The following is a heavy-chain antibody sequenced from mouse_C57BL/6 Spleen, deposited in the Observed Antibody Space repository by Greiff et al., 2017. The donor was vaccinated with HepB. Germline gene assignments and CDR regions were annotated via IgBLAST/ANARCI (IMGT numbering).Heavy chain of an antibody. CDR2: IDPSDSYT. V-gene: IGHV1-50*01. CDR3: ARVTTVVGY. J-gene: IGHJ3*01. Sequence: VQLQQSGAELVKPGASVKLSCKASGYTFTSYWMQWVKQRPGQGLEWIGEIDPSDSYTNYNQKFKGKATLTVDTSSSTAYMQLSSLTSEDSAVYYCARVTTVVGYWGQGTLVTVSA. D-gene: IGHD1-1*01. CDR1: GYTFTSYW.